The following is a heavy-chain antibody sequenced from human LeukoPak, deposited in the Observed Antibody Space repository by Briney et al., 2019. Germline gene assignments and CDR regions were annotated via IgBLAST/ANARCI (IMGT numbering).Heavy chain of an antibody. V-gene: IGHV3-48*01. CDR2: ISSSSSTI. CDR1: GFTFSSYS. J-gene: IGHJ4*02. CDR3: AKDYASDMATAPFDY. Sequence: PGGSLRLSCAASGFTFSSYSMNWVRQAPGKGLEWVSYISSSSSTIYYADSVKGRFTISRDNAKNSLYLQMNSLRAEDTAVYYCAKDYASDMATAPFDYWGQGTLVTVSS. D-gene: IGHD5-24*01.